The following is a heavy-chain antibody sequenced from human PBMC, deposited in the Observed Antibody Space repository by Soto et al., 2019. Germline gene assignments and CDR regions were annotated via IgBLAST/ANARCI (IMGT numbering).Heavy chain of an antibody. CDR1: GFNVGAFA. CDR2: ISVSDAFI. CDR3: TRETVAGITGLDY. D-gene: IGHD1-20*01. J-gene: IGHJ4*02. Sequence: EVQLLESGGDLVQPGGSLRLSCAASGFNVGAFAVNWVRQAPGKGLEWVSGISVSDAFIYYADSVRGRFSISRDASENILYLQMNILRVDDTALYDCTRETVAGITGLDYWGPGTLVTVSS. V-gene: IGHV3-23*01.